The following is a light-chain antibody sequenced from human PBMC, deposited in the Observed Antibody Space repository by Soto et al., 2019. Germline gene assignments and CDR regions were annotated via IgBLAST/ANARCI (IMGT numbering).Light chain of an antibody. CDR1: QSLLHSNGYNC. J-gene: IGKJ4*01. V-gene: IGKV2-28*01. CDR3: MQALQTPVT. CDR2: LGS. Sequence: DIVMTQSPLSLPVTPGEPASICCRSSQSLLHSNGYNCLDWYLQKPGQSPQLLIYLGSNRASGVPDRFSGSGSGTDFTLKISRVEAEDVGVYYCMQALQTPVTFGGGTKVEIK.